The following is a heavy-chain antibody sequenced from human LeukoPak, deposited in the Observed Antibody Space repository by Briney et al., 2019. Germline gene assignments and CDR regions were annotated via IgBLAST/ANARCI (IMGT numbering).Heavy chain of an antibody. J-gene: IGHJ3*02. V-gene: IGHV3-66*01. CDR2: IYSGGST. D-gene: IGHD1-14*01. CDR1: GFTVSSNY. Sequence: GGSLRLSCAASGFTVSSNYMSWVRQAPGKGLEWLSVIYSGGSTYYADSVKGRFTISRDNSKNTLYLQMNSLRAEDTAVYYCAREPHETGTTDAFDIWGQGTMVTVSS. CDR3: AREPHETGTTDAFDI.